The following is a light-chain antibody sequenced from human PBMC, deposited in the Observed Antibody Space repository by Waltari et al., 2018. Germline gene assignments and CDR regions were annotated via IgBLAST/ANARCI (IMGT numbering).Light chain of an antibody. Sequence: QSVLTQPPSVSGAPGQRVTISCSGRSSNIGAGYDVHWYQQFSGTAPKLLIYHNDNRPSGVPDRFSGSRSGTSASLAITGLQTDDEAEYFCQSYDSGQWVFGGGTKLTVL. J-gene: IGLJ2*01. CDR3: QSYDSGQWV. CDR1: SSNIGAGYD. V-gene: IGLV1-40*01. CDR2: HND.